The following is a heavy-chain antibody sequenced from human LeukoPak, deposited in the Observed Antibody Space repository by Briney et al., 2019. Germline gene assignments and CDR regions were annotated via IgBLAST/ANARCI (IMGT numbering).Heavy chain of an antibody. CDR2: ISHDGSNK. CDR3: ARVGSSWSFFDY. J-gene: IGHJ4*02. CDR1: GFTFSYYI. V-gene: IGHV3-30-3*01. D-gene: IGHD6-13*01. Sequence: GGSLRLSCAASGFTFSYYIIHWVRQAPGKGLEWVALISHDGSNKYYADSVKGRFTISRDNSKNTLYPQMNSLRAEDTAVYYCARVGSSWSFFDYWGQGTLVTVSS.